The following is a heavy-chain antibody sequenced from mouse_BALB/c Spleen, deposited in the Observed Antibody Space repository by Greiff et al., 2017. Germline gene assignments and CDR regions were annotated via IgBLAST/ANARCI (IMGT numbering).Heavy chain of an antibody. CDR1: GYTFTSYV. D-gene: IGHD2-3*01. CDR2: INPYNDGT. J-gene: IGHJ2*01. Sequence: LVESGPELVKPGASVKMSCKASGYTFTSYVMHWVKQKPGQGLEWIGYINPYNDGTKYNEKFKGKATLTSDKSSSTAYMELSSLTSEDSAVYYCARGLLLFDYWGQGTTLTVSS. V-gene: IGHV1-14*01. CDR3: ARGLLLFDY.